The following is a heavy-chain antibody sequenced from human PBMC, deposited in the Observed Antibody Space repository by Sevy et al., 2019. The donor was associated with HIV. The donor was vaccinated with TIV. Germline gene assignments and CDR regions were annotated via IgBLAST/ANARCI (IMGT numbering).Heavy chain of an antibody. CDR2: ISYDGNYK. V-gene: IGHV3-30*04. CDR3: ARVAVEYCTNDCYHRFDH. Sequence: GGSLRLSCVASGFTFPIYSVLWVRQAPGKGLEWLTLISYDGNYKYYADSVKGLFTISRDNSNNILYMQMSSLRVEDTVLYFCARVAVEYCTNDCYHRFDHWGLGTLVTVSS. J-gene: IGHJ4*02. CDR1: GFTFPIYS. D-gene: IGHD2-8*01.